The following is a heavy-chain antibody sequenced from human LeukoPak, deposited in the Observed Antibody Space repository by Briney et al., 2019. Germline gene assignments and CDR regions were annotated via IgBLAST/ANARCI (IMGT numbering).Heavy chain of an antibody. CDR3: ARSPPSTGYDRFDT. V-gene: IGHV1-18*01. J-gene: IGHJ4*02. CDR2: ISAVNGNT. Sequence: GASVRVSCKASGYMFNIYGMSWVRQAPGQGLEWMGWISAVNGNTNYARNFQDRVTMTTDTSTSTAYMELTSLSSDATAVYYCARSPPSTGYDRFDTWGQGTLVTVSS. CDR1: GYMFNIYG. D-gene: IGHD5-12*01.